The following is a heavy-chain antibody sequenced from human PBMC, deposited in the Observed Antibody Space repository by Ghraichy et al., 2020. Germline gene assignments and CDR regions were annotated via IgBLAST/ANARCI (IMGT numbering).Heavy chain of an antibody. J-gene: IGHJ3*02. V-gene: IGHV3-23*01. Sequence: GGSLRLSCATSGFTFSTYAMSWVRQAPGKGLEWVSYISGRDSSTYYADSVKGRFTISRDNTKNTLYLQMNSLRAEDTAVYYCAKLVDSSGYQGWGRASEIWGQGTVVTVSS. CDR1: GFTFSTYA. D-gene: IGHD3-22*01. CDR3: AKLVDSSGYQGWGRASEI. CDR2: ISGRDSST.